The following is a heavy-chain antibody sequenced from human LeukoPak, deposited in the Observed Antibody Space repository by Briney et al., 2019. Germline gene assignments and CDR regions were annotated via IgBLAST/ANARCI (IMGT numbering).Heavy chain of an antibody. CDR2: IDPSDSHT. Sequence: GESLKISCKGSGYSFTSYWISWVRQMPGKGLEWMGRIDPSDSHTNYSPSFQGHVTISGDKSISTAYLQWSSLKASDTAMYYCARQYHYDSSGYPYAFEIWGPGTLVTVSS. V-gene: IGHV5-10-1*01. CDR3: ARQYHYDSSGYPYAFEI. CDR1: GYSFTSYW. D-gene: IGHD3-22*01. J-gene: IGHJ3*02.